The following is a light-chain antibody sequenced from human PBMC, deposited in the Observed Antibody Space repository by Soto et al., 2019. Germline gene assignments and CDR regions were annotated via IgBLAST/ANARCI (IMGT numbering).Light chain of an antibody. Sequence: EIVLTQSPATLSLSPGERATLSCRASRSVNSYLAWYQQKPGRAPRLLISDASNRATGIPARFSGSGSGTDFTLTISSLEPEDFANYYCQQYDTYFRYTFGQGTKLDIK. CDR2: DAS. CDR1: RSVNSY. J-gene: IGKJ2*01. CDR3: QQYDTYFRYT. V-gene: IGKV3-11*01.